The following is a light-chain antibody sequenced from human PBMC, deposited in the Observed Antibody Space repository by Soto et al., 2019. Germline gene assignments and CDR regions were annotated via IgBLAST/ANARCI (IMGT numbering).Light chain of an antibody. CDR1: QSGSGF. CDR3: LQRSIWPWT. Sequence: EIVLTQSAATLSLSPGERATLSCRASQSGSGFVAWYQQKPGQAPRLLIYDASHRATGIPHRFSGSLSGTDFTLTISSLEPEDIAVYYWLQRSIWPWTCGQEIKVKIK. V-gene: IGKV3-11*01. CDR2: DAS. J-gene: IGKJ1*01.